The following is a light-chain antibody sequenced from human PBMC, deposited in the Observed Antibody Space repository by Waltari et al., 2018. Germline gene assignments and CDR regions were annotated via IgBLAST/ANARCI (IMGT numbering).Light chain of an antibody. CDR1: QSVTSSY. V-gene: IGKV3-20*01. J-gene: IGKJ4*01. Sequence: EIVLTQSPGTLSLSPGDRATLSCRASQSVTSSYLAWYQQKPGQAPRLLIDSASSRATGIPNRCSGSGSGTDFTLTISGLEPEEFAVYYCQQYAYSPLTFGGGTKVEIK. CDR2: SAS. CDR3: QQYAYSPLT.